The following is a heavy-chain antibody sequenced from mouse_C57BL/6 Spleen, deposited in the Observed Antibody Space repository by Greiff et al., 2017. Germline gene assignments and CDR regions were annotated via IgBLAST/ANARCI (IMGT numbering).Heavy chain of an antibody. D-gene: IGHD3-2*02. CDR3: ASDGSGYSYFGY. Sequence: EVKLVESGGGLVKPGGSLKLSCAASGFTFSSYAMSWVRQTPEKRLEWVATISDGGSYTYYPDNVKGRFTISRDNAKNNLYLQMSHLKSEDTAMYYCASDGSGYSYFGYWGQGTTLTASS. CDR2: ISDGGSYT. V-gene: IGHV5-4*03. CDR1: GFTFSSYA. J-gene: IGHJ2*01.